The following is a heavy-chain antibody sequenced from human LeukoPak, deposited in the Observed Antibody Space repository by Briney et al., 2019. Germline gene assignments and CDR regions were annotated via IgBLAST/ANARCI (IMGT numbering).Heavy chain of an antibody. Sequence: GGSLRLSCSASGFTFNTYAMHWVRQAPGKGLEYVSAISTDGVGTYYADSVKGRFTISRDNSKNTLYLQMSSLRAEDTAVYYCVKYHNSCYSVWGQGTLVTVSS. CDR1: GFTFNTYA. CDR3: VKYHNSCYSV. CDR2: ISTDGVGT. D-gene: IGHD2-15*01. V-gene: IGHV3-64D*06. J-gene: IGHJ4*02.